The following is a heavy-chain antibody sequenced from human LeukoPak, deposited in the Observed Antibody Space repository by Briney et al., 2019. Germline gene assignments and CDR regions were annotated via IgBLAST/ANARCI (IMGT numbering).Heavy chain of an antibody. D-gene: IGHD6-19*01. CDR3: ARDGGSGWGRVPNYYYYGMDV. Sequence: GGSLRLSCAASGFTFSSYEMNWVRQAPGKGLEWASYISSSGSTIYYANSVKGRFTISRDNAKNSLYLQMNSLRAEDTAVYYCARDGGSGWGRVPNYYYYGMDVWGQGTTVTVSS. CDR2: ISSSGSTI. V-gene: IGHV3-48*03. CDR1: GFTFSSYE. J-gene: IGHJ6*02.